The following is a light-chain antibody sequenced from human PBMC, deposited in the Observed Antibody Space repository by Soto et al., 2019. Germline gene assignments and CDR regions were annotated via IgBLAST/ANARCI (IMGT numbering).Light chain of an antibody. Sequence: QSVLTQPPSASGSPGQSVTISCTRTSSDIGAYNYVCWYQQHPGKAPKLMIHEVSKRPSGVPDRFSGSKSGNTASLTVSGLQAEDEADYYCSSYAGSNDRWVFGGGTKVTVL. CDR2: EVS. J-gene: IGLJ3*02. V-gene: IGLV2-8*01. CDR3: SSYAGSNDRWV. CDR1: SSDIGAYNY.